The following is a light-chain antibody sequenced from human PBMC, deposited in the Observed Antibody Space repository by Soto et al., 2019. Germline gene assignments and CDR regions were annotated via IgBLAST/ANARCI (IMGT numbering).Light chain of an antibody. J-gene: IGLJ2*01. CDR1: SSDVGGYNY. Sequence: QSALTQPASVSGSPGQSITISCTGTSSDVGGYNYVFWYQQHPGKAPKLMIYDVSNRPSGVSNRFSGSKSGNTASLTISGLQAEDEADYYCSSYTSSSTSLVVFGGGTKLTVL. CDR2: DVS. CDR3: SSYTSSSTSLVV. V-gene: IGLV2-14*01.